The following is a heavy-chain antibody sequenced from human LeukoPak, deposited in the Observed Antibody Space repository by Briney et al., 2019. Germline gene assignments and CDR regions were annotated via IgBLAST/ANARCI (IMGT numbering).Heavy chain of an antibody. CDR3: ARAVAAAGYRFFYYGMDV. D-gene: IGHD6-13*01. CDR2: IYYSGST. J-gene: IGHJ6*02. Sequence: SETLSLTCTVSGGSISSYYWSWIRQPPGKGLEWIGYIYYSGSTNYNPSLKSRVTISVDTSKNQFSLKLSSVTAADTAVYYCARAVAAAGYRFFYYGMDVWGQGTTVTVSS. V-gene: IGHV4-59*08. CDR1: GGSISSYY.